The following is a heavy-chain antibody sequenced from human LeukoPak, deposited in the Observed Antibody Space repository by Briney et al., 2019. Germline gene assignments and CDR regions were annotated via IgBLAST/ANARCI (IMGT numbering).Heavy chain of an antibody. CDR3: ASNYRDYDILTGYPILFDY. CDR2: IYYSGST. CDR1: GGSISSSSYY. D-gene: IGHD3-9*01. Sequence: PSETLSLTCTVSGGSISSSSYYWGWIRQPPGKGLEWIGSIYYSGSTYYNPSLKSRVTISVDTSKNQFSLKLSSVTAADTAVYYCASNYRDYDILTGYPILFDYWGQGTLVTVSS. V-gene: IGHV4-39*01. J-gene: IGHJ4*02.